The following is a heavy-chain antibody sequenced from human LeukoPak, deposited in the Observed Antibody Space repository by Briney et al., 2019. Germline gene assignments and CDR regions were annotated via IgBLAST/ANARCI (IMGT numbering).Heavy chain of an antibody. CDR1: GFTFSTYS. J-gene: IGHJ4*02. Sequence: GGSLRLSCATSGFTFSTYSMHWVRQAPGKGLEWLAVISFDGSVKYYADSVKGRFTISRDNSRNTLDLQINSLRAEDTAVYYCAKDNYGSGSYLLYFDSWGQGTLVTVSS. V-gene: IGHV3-30-3*02. D-gene: IGHD3-10*01. CDR2: ISFDGSVK. CDR3: AKDNYGSGSYLLYFDS.